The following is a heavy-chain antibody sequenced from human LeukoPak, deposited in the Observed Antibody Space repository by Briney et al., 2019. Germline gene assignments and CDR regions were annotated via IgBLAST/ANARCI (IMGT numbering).Heavy chain of an antibody. CDR2: IYYSGST. CDR1: GGSISSSSYY. D-gene: IGHD3-22*01. CDR3: ARVPHYYDSSGYQDAHDY. J-gene: IGHJ4*02. Sequence: SETLSLTCTVSGGSISSSSYYWGWIRQPPGKGLEWIGSIYYSGSTYYNPSLKSRVTISVDTSKNQFSLKLSSVTAADTAVYYCARVPHYYDSSGYQDAHDYWGQGTLVTVSS. V-gene: IGHV4-39*07.